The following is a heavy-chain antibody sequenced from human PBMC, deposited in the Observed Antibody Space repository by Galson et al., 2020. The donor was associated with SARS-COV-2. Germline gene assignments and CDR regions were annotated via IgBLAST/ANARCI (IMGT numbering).Heavy chain of an antibody. CDR3: ARAYYYDSSGYYDLVDAFDI. J-gene: IGHJ3*02. Sequence: SGPTLVKPTQTLTLTCTFSGFSLSTSGMCVSWIRQPPGKALEWLARIDWDDDKYYSTSLKTRLTISKDTSKNQVVLTMTNMDPVDTATYYCARAYYYDSSGYYDLVDAFDIWGQGTMVTVSS. V-gene: IGHV2-70*11. D-gene: IGHD3-22*01. CDR2: IDWDDDK. CDR1: GFSLSTSGMC.